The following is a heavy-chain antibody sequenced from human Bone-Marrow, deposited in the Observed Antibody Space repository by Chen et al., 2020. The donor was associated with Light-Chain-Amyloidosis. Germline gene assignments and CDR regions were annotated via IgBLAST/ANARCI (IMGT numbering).Heavy chain of an antibody. V-gene: IGHV1-69*04. D-gene: IGHD3-22*01. CDR2: IIPIMGIA. Sequence: QVQLVQSGAEVKKPGSSVKVSCKASGGTFSSYAISWVRQAPGQGLEWMGRIIPIMGIATYAQKFQGRVTTTADKSTSAANMELSRLTTEDTAVYYCARELYYDSSGYYFRWFDPWGQGTLVTVSS. CDR3: ARELYYDSSGYYFRWFDP. J-gene: IGHJ5*02. CDR1: GGTFSSYA.